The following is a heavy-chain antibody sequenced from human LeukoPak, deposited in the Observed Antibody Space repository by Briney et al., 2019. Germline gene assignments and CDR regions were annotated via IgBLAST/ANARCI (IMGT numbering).Heavy chain of an antibody. CDR3: ARVSGYSGTWYVDY. Sequence: SGGSLRLSCAASGFTFSGFGMHWVRQAPGKGLEWVTVIWYDGSHQHYADFVKGRFTTSRDNSKNTLYLQMNSLRADDTAVYYCARVSGYSGTWYVDYWGQGTLVTVSS. CDR2: IWYDGSHQ. V-gene: IGHV3-33*01. D-gene: IGHD6-13*01. CDR1: GFTFSGFG. J-gene: IGHJ4*02.